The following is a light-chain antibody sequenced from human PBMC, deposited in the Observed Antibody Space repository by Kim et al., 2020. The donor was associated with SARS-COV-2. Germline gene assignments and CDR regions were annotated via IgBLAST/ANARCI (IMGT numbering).Light chain of an antibody. Sequence: DIQMTQSPSSVSASVGDRVTITCRASQGVSSCLAWYQHKPGKAPKLLIYAASSLQTGVPSRFSGSGSGTDFTLTISSLLPEDFATYYCLQNNSSPLTFGEGTKVDIK. CDR3: LQNNSSPLT. V-gene: IGKV1-12*01. J-gene: IGKJ1*01. CDR1: QGVSSC. CDR2: AAS.